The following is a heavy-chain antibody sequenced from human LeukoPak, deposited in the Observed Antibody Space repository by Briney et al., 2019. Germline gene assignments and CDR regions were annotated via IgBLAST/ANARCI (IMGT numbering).Heavy chain of an antibody. Sequence: PSETLSLTCTVSGYFISSGYYWGWIRQPPGKGLEWIGSLYHSGSTYYNPSLKSRVTISVDTSKNQFSLKMSSVTAADTAVYYCARIAAAGKRYYYYYMDIWGKGTTVTVSS. CDR2: LYHSGST. J-gene: IGHJ6*03. D-gene: IGHD6-13*01. CDR3: ARIAAAGKRYYYYYMDI. V-gene: IGHV4-38-2*02. CDR1: GYFISSGYY.